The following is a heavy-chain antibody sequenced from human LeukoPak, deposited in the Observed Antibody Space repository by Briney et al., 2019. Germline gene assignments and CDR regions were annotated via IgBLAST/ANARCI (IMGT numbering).Heavy chain of an antibody. Sequence: SETLSLTCAVYGGSFSGYYWSWLRQPPGKGLEWIGEINHSGSTNYNPSLKSRVTISVDTSKNQFSLKLSSVTAADTAVYYCARGRQYCSGGSCYSWFDYWGQGTLVTVSS. CDR2: INHSGST. V-gene: IGHV4-34*01. CDR1: GGSFSGYY. D-gene: IGHD2-15*01. J-gene: IGHJ5*01. CDR3: ARGRQYCSGGSCYSWFDY.